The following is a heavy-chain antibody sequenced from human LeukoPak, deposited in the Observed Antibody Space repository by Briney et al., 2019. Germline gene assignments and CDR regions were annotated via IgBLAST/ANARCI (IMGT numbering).Heavy chain of an antibody. CDR3: ASVAVAASPSRFDP. CDR1: GGSISSSSYY. Sequence: KTSETLSLTCTVSGGSISSSSYYWGWIRQPPGKGLEWIGSIYYSGSTYYNPSLKSRVTISVDTSKNQFSLKLSSVTAADTAVYYCASVAVAASPSRFDPWGQGTLVTVSS. D-gene: IGHD6-19*01. J-gene: IGHJ5*02. CDR2: IYYSGST. V-gene: IGHV4-39*01.